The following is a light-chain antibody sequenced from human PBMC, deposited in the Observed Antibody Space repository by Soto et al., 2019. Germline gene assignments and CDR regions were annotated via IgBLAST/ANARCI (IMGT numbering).Light chain of an antibody. V-gene: IGKV3-15*01. CDR1: RSVSSN. CDR3: QQYNNWPEA. CDR2: GAS. J-gene: IGKJ3*01. Sequence: EIVMTQSPATVSVSPGERATLSCRASRSVSSNLAWYQQKPGQARRLLIYGASTRATGIPARFSGSGSGTEFTLTISSLQSEDFAVYYCQQYNNWPEAFGPGTKVDI.